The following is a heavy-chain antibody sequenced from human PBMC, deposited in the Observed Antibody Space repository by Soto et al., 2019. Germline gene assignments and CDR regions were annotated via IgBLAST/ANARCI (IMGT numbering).Heavy chain of an antibody. D-gene: IGHD2-15*01. Sequence: EVQLVESGGGLVKPGGSHRLSCGASGFTFSDAWMNWVRQAPGKGLVWVGHIKSKTDGETTEYAAPVKGRFTISRDDSKNTLYLQMNSLKTEDTAVYYCTTDPGVVVVVDGVNSPFDYWGQGTLVTVSS. CDR3: TTDPGVVVVVDGVNSPFDY. J-gene: IGHJ4*02. V-gene: IGHV3-15*07. CDR1: GFTFSDAW. CDR2: IKSKTDGETT.